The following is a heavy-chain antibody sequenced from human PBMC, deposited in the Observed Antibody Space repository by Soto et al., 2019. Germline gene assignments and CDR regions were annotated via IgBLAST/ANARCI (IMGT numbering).Heavy chain of an antibody. D-gene: IGHD3-10*01. CDR2: INPSGGST. V-gene: IGHV1-46*01. CDR1: GYTFTSYY. J-gene: IGHJ4*02. CDR3: AREEGMYYYGSGSKLQFDY. Sequence: ASVKVSCKASGYTFTSYYMHWVRQAPGQGLEWMGIINPSGGSTSYAQKFQGRVTMTRDTSTSTVYMELSSLRSEDTAVYYCAREEGMYYYGSGSKLQFDYWGQGTLVTVSS.